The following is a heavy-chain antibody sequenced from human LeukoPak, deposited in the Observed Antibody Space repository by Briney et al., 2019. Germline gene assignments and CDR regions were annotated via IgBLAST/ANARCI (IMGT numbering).Heavy chain of an antibody. Sequence: GASVKVSCKASGYTFTSYGISWVRQAPGQGLEWMGWISAYNGNTNYAQKLQGRVTMTTDTSTSTAYMGLRSLRSDDTAVYYCARDGLVGATGGYFDYWGQGTLVTVSS. CDR3: ARDGLVGATGGYFDY. D-gene: IGHD1-26*01. CDR2: ISAYNGNT. V-gene: IGHV1-18*01. CDR1: GYTFTSYG. J-gene: IGHJ4*02.